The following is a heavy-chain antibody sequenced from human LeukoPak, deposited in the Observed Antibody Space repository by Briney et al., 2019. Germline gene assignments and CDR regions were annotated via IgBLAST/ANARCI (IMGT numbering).Heavy chain of an antibody. D-gene: IGHD4-11*01. CDR2: IYHSGST. CDR3: ARARTAYYSNSPYYFDY. Sequence: SETLSLTCTVSGGSISSSSYYWGWNRQPPGKGLEWIGSIYHSGSTYYNPSLKSRVTISVDTSKNQFSLKLSSVTAADTAVYYCARARTAYYSNSPYYFDYWGQGTLVTVSS. J-gene: IGHJ4*02. V-gene: IGHV4-39*07. CDR1: GGSISSSSYY.